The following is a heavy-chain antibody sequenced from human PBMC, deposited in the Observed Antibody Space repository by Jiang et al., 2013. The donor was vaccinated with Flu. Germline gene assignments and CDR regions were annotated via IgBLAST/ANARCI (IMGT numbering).Heavy chain of an antibody. D-gene: IGHD4-17*01. J-gene: IGHJ4*02. V-gene: IGHV1-69*04. CDR2: IIPILGIA. CDR3: ASNDYGVEGYFDY. Sequence: GAEVKKPGSSVKVSCKASGGTFSSYAISWVRQAPGQGLEWMGRIIPILGIANYAQKFQGRVTITADKSTSTAYMELSSLRSEDTAVYYCASNDYGVEGYFDYWGQGTLVTVSS. CDR1: GGTFSSYA.